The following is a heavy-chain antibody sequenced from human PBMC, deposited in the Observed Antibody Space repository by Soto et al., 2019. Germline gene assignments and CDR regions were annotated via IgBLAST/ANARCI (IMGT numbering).Heavy chain of an antibody. CDR1: GFTFSNYA. J-gene: IGHJ5*02. D-gene: IGHD2-15*01. V-gene: IGHV3-30-3*01. Sequence: QVQLVESGGGVVQPGRSLRLSCVASGFTFSNYAMHWVRQAPGKGLEWVAVIVYDGNNKNYADSVKGRFTISRDNAKNTLYLQMNSVSTEDTAVYFCAREGYCRSGTCYAGGWFDPWGQGTLVTVSS. CDR3: AREGYCRSGTCYAGGWFDP. CDR2: IVYDGNNK.